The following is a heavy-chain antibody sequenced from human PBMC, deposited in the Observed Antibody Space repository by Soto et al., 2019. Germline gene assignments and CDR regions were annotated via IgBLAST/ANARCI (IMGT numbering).Heavy chain of an antibody. V-gene: IGHV3-43*01. CDR1: GFTFDDYT. CDR3: AKDGGPRWLIHDYGDRPQGYFDY. Sequence: EVQLVESGGVVVQPGGSLRLSCAASGFTFDDYTMHWVRQAPGKGLEWVSLISWDGGSTYYADSVKGRFTISRDNSKNSLYLQMNSLRTEDTALYYCAKDGGPRWLIHDYGDRPQGYFDYWGQGTLVTVSS. D-gene: IGHD4-17*01. J-gene: IGHJ4*02. CDR2: ISWDGGST.